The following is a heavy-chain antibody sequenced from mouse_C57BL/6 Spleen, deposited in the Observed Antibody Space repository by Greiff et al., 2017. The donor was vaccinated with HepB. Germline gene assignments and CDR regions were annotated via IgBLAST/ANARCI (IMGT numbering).Heavy chain of an antibody. CDR2: IHPNSGST. J-gene: IGHJ2*01. V-gene: IGHV1-64*01. CDR1: GYTFTSSW. CDR3: AREDYYGGFDY. Sequence: QVQLQQPGAELVKPGASVKLSCKASGYTFTSSWMHWVKQRPGQGLEWIGMIHPNSGSTNYNEKFKSKATLTVDKSSSTAYMQLSSLTSEDSAVYYCAREDYYGGFDYWGQGTTLTVSS. D-gene: IGHD1-1*01.